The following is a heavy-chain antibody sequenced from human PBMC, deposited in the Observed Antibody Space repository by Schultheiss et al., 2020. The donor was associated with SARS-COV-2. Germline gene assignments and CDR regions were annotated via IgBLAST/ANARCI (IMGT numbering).Heavy chain of an antibody. Sequence: SETLSLTCAVSGGSISSSNWWSWVRQPPGKGLEWIGYIYYSGSTYYNPSLKSRVTISVDTSKNQFSLKLSSVTAADTAVYYCARASYHYYDSSGYLVWGQGTLVTVSS. CDR1: GGSISSSNW. V-gene: IGHV4-4*02. J-gene: IGHJ1*01. CDR3: ARASYHYYDSSGYLV. D-gene: IGHD3-22*01. CDR2: IYYSGST.